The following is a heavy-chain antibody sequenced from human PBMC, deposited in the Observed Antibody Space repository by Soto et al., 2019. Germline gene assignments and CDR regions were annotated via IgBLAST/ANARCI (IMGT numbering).Heavy chain of an antibody. CDR2: LSGSDGST. D-gene: IGHD6-13*01. J-gene: IGHJ6*03. CDR1: GFTFGTYA. Sequence: EVQLLESVGGLVQPGGSLRLSCAASGFTFGTYAMNWVRQAPGKGLEWVSALSGSDGSTFYACSAKGRFTISRDNSNNSLYLQMNSLRAEYTAVYYCAKAAAASTYYSMDVWGRGATVTVSS. CDR3: AKAAAASTYYSMDV. V-gene: IGHV3-23*01.